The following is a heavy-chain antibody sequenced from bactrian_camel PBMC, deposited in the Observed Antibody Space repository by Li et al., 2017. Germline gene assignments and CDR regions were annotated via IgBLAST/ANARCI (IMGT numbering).Heavy chain of an antibody. Sequence: VQLVESGGGSVTVGGSLRLSCAASGFIFSNYWMYWVRQGPGKGLEWVSCVSTGGDSTWYADSVKGRFTISRDNAKNMVYLQMNSLNAEDTAVYYCVSGTNDWGQGTQVTVS. CDR1: GFIFSNYW. V-gene: IGHV3S1*01. J-gene: IGHJ4*01. CDR2: VSTGGDST. D-gene: IGHD4*01. CDR3: VSGTND.